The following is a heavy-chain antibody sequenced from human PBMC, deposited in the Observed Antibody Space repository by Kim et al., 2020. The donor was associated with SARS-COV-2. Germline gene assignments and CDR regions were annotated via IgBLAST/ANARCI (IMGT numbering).Heavy chain of an antibody. CDR1: GFTFSSYG. Sequence: GGSLRLSCAASGFTFSSYGMHWVRQAPGKGLEWVAVISYDGSNKYYADSVKGRFTISRDNSKNTLYLQMNSLRAEDTAVYYCAKGERREWLLRLEYFHHWGQGTLVTVSS. CDR2: ISYDGSNK. D-gene: IGHD3-3*01. CDR3: AKGERREWLLRLEYFHH. J-gene: IGHJ1*01. V-gene: IGHV3-30*18.